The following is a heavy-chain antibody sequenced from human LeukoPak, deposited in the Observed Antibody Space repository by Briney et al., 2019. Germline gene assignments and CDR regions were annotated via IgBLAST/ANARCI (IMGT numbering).Heavy chain of an antibody. D-gene: IGHD2-2*01. J-gene: IGHJ6*04. V-gene: IGHV1-69*01. CDR3: ARGSYQLPLEVYYYGMDV. Sequence: SVKVSCKASGGTFSSYAISWVRQAPGQGLEWMGGIIPIFGTANYAQKFQGRVTITADESTSTAYMELSSLRSEDTAVYYCARGSYQLPLEVYYYGMDVWGKGTTVTVSS. CDR1: GGTFSSYA. CDR2: IIPIFGTA.